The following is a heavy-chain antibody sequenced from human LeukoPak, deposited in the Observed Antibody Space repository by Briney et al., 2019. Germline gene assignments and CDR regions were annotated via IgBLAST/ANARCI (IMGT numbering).Heavy chain of an antibody. Sequence: SETLSLTCTVSGGSISSGDYYWSWIRQPPGKGLEWIGYIYYSGSTYYNPSLKSRVTISVDTSKNQFSLKLSSVTAADTAVYYCARDSVGATTRFDYWGQGTLVTVSS. V-gene: IGHV4-30-4*08. CDR1: GGSISSGDYY. J-gene: IGHJ4*02. CDR2: IYYSGST. CDR3: ARDSVGATTRFDY. D-gene: IGHD1-26*01.